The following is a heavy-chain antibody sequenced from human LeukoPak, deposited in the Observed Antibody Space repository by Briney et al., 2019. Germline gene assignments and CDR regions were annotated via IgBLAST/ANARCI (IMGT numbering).Heavy chain of an antibody. J-gene: IGHJ6*02. CDR2: IKTDGSEK. Sequence: GGSLRLSCAASGFTFSSYAMGWVRQAPGKGLQWVANIKTDGSEKYYVDSVKGRFTISRDNAKNSLYLQMNSLRAEDTAVYYCATEGAAVAPYGMDVWGQGTTVTVSS. D-gene: IGHD6-19*01. CDR1: GFTFSSYA. CDR3: ATEGAAVAPYGMDV. V-gene: IGHV3-7*04.